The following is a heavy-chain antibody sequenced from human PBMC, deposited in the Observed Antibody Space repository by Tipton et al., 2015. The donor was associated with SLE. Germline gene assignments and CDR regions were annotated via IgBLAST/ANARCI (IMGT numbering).Heavy chain of an antibody. V-gene: IGHV4-61*08. J-gene: IGHJ3*02. CDR2: IYYSGST. CDR1: GGSISSSGYS. D-gene: IGHD3-16*01. Sequence: TLSLTCTVSGGSISSSGYSWSWSWIRQHPGKGLEWIGYIYYSGSTNYNPSLKSRVTISVDTSKNQFSLKLSSVTAADTAVYYCAREKGDAYPNLVAFDIWGQGTMVTVSS. CDR3: AREKGDAYPNLVAFDI.